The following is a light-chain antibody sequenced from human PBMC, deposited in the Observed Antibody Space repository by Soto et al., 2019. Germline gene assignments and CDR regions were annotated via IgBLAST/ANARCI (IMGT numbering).Light chain of an antibody. Sequence: DIEMTQSPSTLSASVGARVTITCRASPTIRRWLAWYQQRPGKAPKVLIYAASTLESGVPARFSGSGSETQFSLTISSLQPEDSATYYCQHYNSDPWTFGQGTKVEIK. V-gene: IGKV1-5*01. J-gene: IGKJ1*01. CDR1: PTIRRW. CDR2: AAS. CDR3: QHYNSDPWT.